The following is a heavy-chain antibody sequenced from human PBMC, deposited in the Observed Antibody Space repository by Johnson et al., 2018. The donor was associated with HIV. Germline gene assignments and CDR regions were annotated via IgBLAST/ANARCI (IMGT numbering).Heavy chain of an antibody. CDR3: ARKQWLEIPSDALDV. CDR1: GLIFSRSW. J-gene: IGHJ3*01. Sequence: EKLVESGGGLVQPGGSLRLSCAASGLIFSRSWMHWVRQAPGKGLVWVSRTNSDGSSTNYADSVKGRFTISRDKAKNTLHLQMNSLRAEDTALYYCARKQWLEIPSDALDVWGQGTMVTVSS. V-gene: IGHV3-74*01. D-gene: IGHD6-19*01. CDR2: TNSDGSST.